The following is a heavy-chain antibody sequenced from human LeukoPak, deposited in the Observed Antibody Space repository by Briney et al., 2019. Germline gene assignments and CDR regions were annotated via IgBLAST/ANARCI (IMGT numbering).Heavy chain of an antibody. Sequence: PSETLSLTCTVSGGSISSYYWSWIRQPAGKGLEWIGRIYTSGSTNYNPSLKSRVTMSVDTSKNQFSPKLNSVTAADTAVYYCAREYYDILTGYSPYYYGMDVWGQGTTVTVSS. CDR3: AREYYDILTGYSPYYYGMDV. CDR1: GGSISSYY. D-gene: IGHD3-9*01. J-gene: IGHJ6*02. CDR2: IYTSGST. V-gene: IGHV4-4*07.